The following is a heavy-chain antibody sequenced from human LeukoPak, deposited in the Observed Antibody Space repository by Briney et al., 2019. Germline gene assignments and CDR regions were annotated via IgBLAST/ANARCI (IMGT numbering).Heavy chain of an antibody. J-gene: IGHJ3*02. D-gene: IGHD2-15*01. CDR1: GYTLTELS. CDR3: ATSVGYSRAFDI. CDR2: FDPEDGET. Sequence: ASVKVSCKVSGYTLTELSMHWVRQAPGKGLEWMGGFDPEDGETIYAQKFQGRVTMTEDTSTDTAYMELSSLRSEDTAVYYCATSVGYSRAFDIWGQGTMVTVSS. V-gene: IGHV1-24*01.